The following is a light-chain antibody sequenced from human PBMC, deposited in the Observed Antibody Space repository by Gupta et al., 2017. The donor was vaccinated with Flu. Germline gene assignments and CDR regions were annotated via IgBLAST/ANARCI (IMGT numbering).Light chain of an antibody. V-gene: IGKV1-33*01. CDR3: QQYNNFLFT. J-gene: IGKJ5*01. CDR2: DTV. CDR1: QAISRS. Sequence: GDRVTITCQASQAISRSLDWYQQKPREAPKVLIYDTVNLETGVPSRFSGSRSGTDFTLTINGLQAEDSAIYYCQQYNNFLFTFGGGTRLEI.